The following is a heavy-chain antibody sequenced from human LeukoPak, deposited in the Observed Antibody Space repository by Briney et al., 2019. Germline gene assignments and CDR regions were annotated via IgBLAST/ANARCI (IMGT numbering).Heavy chain of an antibody. CDR1: GFTFRIYE. V-gene: IGHV3-48*03. Sequence: GGSLRLSCAASGFTFRIYEMNWVRQAPGKGLEWVSYISSSGSTIYYADSVKGRFTISRDNSKNTLYLQMNSLRAEDTAVYYCAKDGGEYYDILTGYYPRLYYMDVWGKGTTVTISS. CDR3: AKDGGEYYDILTGYYPRLYYMDV. J-gene: IGHJ6*03. D-gene: IGHD3-9*01. CDR2: ISSSGSTI.